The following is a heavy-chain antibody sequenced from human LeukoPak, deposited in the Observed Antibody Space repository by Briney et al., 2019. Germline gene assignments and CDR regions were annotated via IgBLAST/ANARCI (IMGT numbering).Heavy chain of an antibody. CDR1: GGSISSSSYY. Sequence: SETLSLTCTVSGGSISSSSYYWGWIRQPPGKGLEWIGSIYYSGSTYYNPSLKSRVTISVDTSKNQFSLKLSSVTAADTAVYYCARVNFYYGSGSYPPYYFDYWGQGTLVTVSS. J-gene: IGHJ4*02. D-gene: IGHD3-10*01. CDR2: IYYSGST. V-gene: IGHV4-39*07. CDR3: ARVNFYYGSGSYPPYYFDY.